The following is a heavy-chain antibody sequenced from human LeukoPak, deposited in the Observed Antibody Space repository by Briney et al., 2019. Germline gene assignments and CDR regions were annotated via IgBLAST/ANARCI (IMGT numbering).Heavy chain of an antibody. CDR2: MNPNSGNT. D-gene: IGHD4-17*01. CDR3: ARCPSGDYYYYYMDV. V-gene: IGHV1-8*01. CDR1: GYTFTSHD. Sequence: ASVKVSCKASGYTFTSHDINWVRQATGQGLEWMGWMNPNSGNTGYAQKFQGRVTMTRNTSISTAYMELSSLRSEDTAVYYCARCPSGDYYYYYMDVWGKGTTVTVSS. J-gene: IGHJ6*03.